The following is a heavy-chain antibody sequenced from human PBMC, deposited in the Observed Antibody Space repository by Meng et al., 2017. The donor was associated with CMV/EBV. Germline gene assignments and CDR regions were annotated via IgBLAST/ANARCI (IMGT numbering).Heavy chain of an antibody. CDR2: VSSSSSYI. V-gene: IGHV3-21*01. CDR1: GFTFSDYD. J-gene: IGHJ5*02. D-gene: IGHD6-19*01. Sequence: GESLKISCAASGFTFSDYDMNWVRQAPGKGLEWVSLVSSSSSYIYYADSVKGRFIISRDNAKNSLYLQMNSLRAEDTAVYYCATLFLTIAVAANWFDPWGQGTLVTVSS. CDR3: ATLFLTIAVAANWFDP.